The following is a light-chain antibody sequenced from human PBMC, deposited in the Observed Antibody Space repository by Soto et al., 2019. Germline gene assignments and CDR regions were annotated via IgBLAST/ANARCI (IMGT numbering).Light chain of an antibody. CDR1: SSDVGGYNS. Sequence: QSALPQPASLSGSPGQSITISCTGTSSDVGGYNSVSWYQQHPGKAPKVIIFYVSSRPSGVSSRFSGSKSGNTASLTISGLQAEDEADYYCCSYGSGSTLYVFGAGTKVTF. V-gene: IGLV2-14*03. CDR3: CSYGSGSTLYV. CDR2: YVS. J-gene: IGLJ1*01.